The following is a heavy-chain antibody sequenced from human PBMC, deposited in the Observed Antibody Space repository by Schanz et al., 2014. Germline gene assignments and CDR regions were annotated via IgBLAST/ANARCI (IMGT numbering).Heavy chain of an antibody. CDR1: GFTFSSYG. Sequence: QVQLVESGGGVVQPGGSLRLSCAASGFTFSSYGMHWVRQAPGKGLGWLAVISSDGFNKFYADSVKGRFTISRDNSKNTLYLQMNSLRTEDTAVYYCARGDMVRGVFDYWGQGTLVTVSS. D-gene: IGHD3-10*01. CDR3: ARGDMVRGVFDY. V-gene: IGHV3-30*19. CDR2: ISSDGFNK. J-gene: IGHJ4*02.